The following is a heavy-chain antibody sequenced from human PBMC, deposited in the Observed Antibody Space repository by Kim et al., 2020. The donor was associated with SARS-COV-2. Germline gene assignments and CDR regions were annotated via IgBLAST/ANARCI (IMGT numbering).Heavy chain of an antibody. V-gene: IGHV3-21*01. CDR3: AQRGYSYGPFDY. CDR1: GFTFSNYG. CDR2: ISSSSSYI. D-gene: IGHD5-18*01. J-gene: IGHJ4*02. Sequence: GGSLRLSCAASGFTFSNYGMSWVHQAPGKGLEWVSSISSSSSYISYADSVKGRFTISRDNAKNSLYLQMNSLRAEDTAVYYCAQRGYSYGPFDYWGQGTLVTVSS.